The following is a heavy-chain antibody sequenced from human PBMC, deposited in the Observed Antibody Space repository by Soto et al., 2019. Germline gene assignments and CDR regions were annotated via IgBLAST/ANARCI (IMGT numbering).Heavy chain of an antibody. Sequence: QVHLLESGGGVVQPGRSLTLSCAASGFTFKSYGMHWVRQAPGKGLEWVAVISYDGKFKFYADSVKGRFTISRDTSESTLSLQMNSLSPEDTAVYYCANDGTLAGVMYYFYMAVWGKGTTVIVSS. D-gene: IGHD1-1*01. J-gene: IGHJ6*03. V-gene: IGHV3-30*18. CDR3: ANDGTLAGVMYYFYMAV. CDR1: GFTFKSYG. CDR2: ISYDGKFK.